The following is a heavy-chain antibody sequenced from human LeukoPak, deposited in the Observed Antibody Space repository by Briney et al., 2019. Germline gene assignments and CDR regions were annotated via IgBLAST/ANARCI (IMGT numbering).Heavy chain of an antibody. V-gene: IGHV3-21*06. CDR1: GFTFGDYG. J-gene: IGHJ5*02. Sequence: PGGSLRLSCIASGFTFGDYGVSWFRQAPGKGLEWVSSISSSSSHIYYGDSVKGRFTISRDNAKNSVYLQMNSLRAEDTAVYYCARDSEPSAGSNWFDPWGQGTLVTVSS. CDR3: ARDSEPSAGSNWFDP. CDR2: ISSSSSHI. D-gene: IGHD3-10*01.